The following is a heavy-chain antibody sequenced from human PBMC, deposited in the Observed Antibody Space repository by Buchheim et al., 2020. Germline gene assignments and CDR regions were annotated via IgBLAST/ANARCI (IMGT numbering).Heavy chain of an antibody. J-gene: IGHJ6*02. D-gene: IGHD2-15*01. V-gene: IGHV4-59*01. CDR2: IYYSGST. CDR1: GGSISSYY. CDR3: ARASSYLVAATRGMDV. Sequence: QVQLQESGPGLVKPSETLSLTCTVSGGSISSYYWSWIRQPPGKGLEWIGYIYYSGSTNYNPSLKSRVTISVDTSKNQFSLKLSSVTAADTAVYYCARASSYLVAATRGMDVWGQGTT.